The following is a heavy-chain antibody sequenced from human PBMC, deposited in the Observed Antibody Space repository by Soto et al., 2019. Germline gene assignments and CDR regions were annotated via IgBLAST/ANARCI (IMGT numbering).Heavy chain of an antibody. CDR3: ARVRIVGASGEISPFDY. D-gene: IGHD1-26*01. Sequence: GGSLRLSCAASGFTFNNYALHWVRQAPGKGLEWVAVISYEGSNKDYGDSVKGRFTISRDKSKNTLYLQMNSLRPEDTAVYYCARVRIVGASGEISPFDYWGQGTLVTVSS. V-gene: IGHV3-30-3*01. CDR2: ISYEGSNK. CDR1: GFTFNNYA. J-gene: IGHJ4*02.